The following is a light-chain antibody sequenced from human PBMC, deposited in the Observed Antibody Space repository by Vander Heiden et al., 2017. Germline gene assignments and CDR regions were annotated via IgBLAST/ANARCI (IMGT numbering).Light chain of an antibody. Sequence: DIVMTQSPDSLAVSLGERATINCKSSQSVLYSSNNKNYLAWYQQKPGQPPKLLIYWASTRESGVPDRFSGSGSGTDFTLTISSLQAEDVAVYYCQQDDSTSYTFGQGTKLDIK. CDR3: QQDDSTSYT. J-gene: IGKJ2*01. CDR1: QSVLYSSNNKNY. CDR2: WAS. V-gene: IGKV4-1*01.